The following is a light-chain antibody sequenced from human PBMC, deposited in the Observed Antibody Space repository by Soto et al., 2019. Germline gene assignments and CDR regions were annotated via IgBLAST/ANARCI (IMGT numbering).Light chain of an antibody. J-gene: IGKJ1*01. CDR1: QSISSSY. CDR2: GAS. CDR3: QHYGNSPRT. V-gene: IGKV3-20*01. Sequence: EIVLTQSPGTLSLSPGERATLSCRASQSISSSYLAWYQQKPGQAPRLLIYGASSTATGIPDRFSGSGSGTDFTLTISSLEPDDFAVYYCQHYGNSPRTFGQGTKVEIK.